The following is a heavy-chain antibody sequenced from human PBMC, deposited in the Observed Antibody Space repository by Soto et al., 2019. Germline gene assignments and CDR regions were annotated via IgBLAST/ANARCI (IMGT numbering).Heavy chain of an antibody. Sequence: QVQLVESGGGVVQPGTSLRLSCEASGFSLRSYGMHWVRQSPGKGLEWVAVMWSDGGKIYYADSVKGRFTISRDTSKNTLFLEMNRLRAEDTAVYYCARVLFPYWSGGMCSLEYWGQGTLVTVSS. J-gene: IGHJ4*02. CDR1: GFSLRSYG. CDR2: MWSDGGKI. CDR3: ARVLFPYWSGGMCSLEY. V-gene: IGHV3-33*01. D-gene: IGHD2-15*01.